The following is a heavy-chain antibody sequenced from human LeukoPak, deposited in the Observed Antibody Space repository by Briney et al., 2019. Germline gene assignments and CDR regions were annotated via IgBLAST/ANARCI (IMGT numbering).Heavy chain of an antibody. D-gene: IGHD3-9*01. J-gene: IGHJ4*02. CDR1: GLTFSSYS. CDR3: TRGFDISDY. CDR2: ISSSGSTM. Sequence: GGSLRLSCAVSGLTFSSYSMNWVRQAPGEGLEWLSYISSSGSTMYYADSVKGRFTISRDNARNSLYLQMNSLRVEDTAMYYCTRGFDISDYWGQGTVVTVSS. V-gene: IGHV3-48*04.